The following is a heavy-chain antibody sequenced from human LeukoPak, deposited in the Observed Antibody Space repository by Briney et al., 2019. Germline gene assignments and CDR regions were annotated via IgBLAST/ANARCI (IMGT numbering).Heavy chain of an antibody. Sequence: QPGGSLRLSCAASGFTFSSYGMHWVRQAPGKGLEWVAVIWYDGSNKYYADSVKGRFTISRDNSKNTLYLQMNSLRAEGTAVYYCARDENSSGWHPLDYWGQGTLVTVSS. CDR2: IWYDGSNK. D-gene: IGHD6-19*01. V-gene: IGHV3-33*01. CDR1: GFTFSSYG. J-gene: IGHJ4*02. CDR3: ARDENSSGWHPLDY.